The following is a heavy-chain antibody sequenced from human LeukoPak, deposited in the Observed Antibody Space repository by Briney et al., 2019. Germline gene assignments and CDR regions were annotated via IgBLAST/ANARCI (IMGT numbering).Heavy chain of an antibody. J-gene: IGHJ4*02. CDR1: DESFSGYY. D-gene: IGHD2-15*01. V-gene: IGHV4-34*01. CDR2: INYSGST. Sequence: SETLSLTCAVSDESFSGYYWNWIRQPPGRGLEWIGEINYSGSTQYHPSLKSRVSMSVDKSKKQVSLKLSSVTVADTAVYYCAREGRGGHNFDYWGPGTLAIVSS. CDR3: AREGRGGHNFDY.